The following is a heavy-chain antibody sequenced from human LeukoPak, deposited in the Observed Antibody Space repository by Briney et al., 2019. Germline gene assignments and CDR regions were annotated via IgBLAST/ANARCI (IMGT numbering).Heavy chain of an antibody. CDR2: ISGSSRPI. CDR1: GFTFSSYS. J-gene: IGHJ2*01. Sequence: GGSLRLSCAASGFTFSSYSMNWVRQAPGRGLERVSYISGSSRPIYYADSVKGRFTISRDNAKNSLYLQMNSLRDEDTAVYYCARVTYWYFDLWGRGTQVTVSS. V-gene: IGHV3-48*02. CDR3: ARVTYWYFDL.